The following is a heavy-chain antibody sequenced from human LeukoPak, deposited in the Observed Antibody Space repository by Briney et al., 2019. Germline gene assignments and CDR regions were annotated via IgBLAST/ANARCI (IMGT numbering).Heavy chain of an antibody. D-gene: IGHD2-2*01. Sequence: GGSLKLSCAASGFTFSGSAMHWVRQASGKGLEWVGRIRSKANSCATAYAASVKGRFTISRDDSKNTAYLQMNSLKTEDTAVYYCTRNAVVVPAARFDYYYYYMDVWGKGTTVTVSS. CDR2: IRSKANSCAT. CDR3: TRNAVVVPAARFDYYYYYMDV. J-gene: IGHJ6*03. CDR1: GFTFSGSA. V-gene: IGHV3-73*01.